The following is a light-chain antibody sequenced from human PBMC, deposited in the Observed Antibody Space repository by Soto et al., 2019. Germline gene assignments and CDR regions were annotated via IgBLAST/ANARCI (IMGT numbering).Light chain of an antibody. CDR2: EVS. CDR1: TSDVGDYNY. J-gene: IGLJ1*01. V-gene: IGLV2-14*01. Sequence: QSVLTQPASVSGSPGQSITISCTGTTSDVGDYNYVSWYQQHPGKVPKLLIYEVSNRPSGVSYRSSGSKSGNTASLTISGLQAEDEASYYCFSYTTSSAPYVFGTGTK. CDR3: FSYTTSSAPYV.